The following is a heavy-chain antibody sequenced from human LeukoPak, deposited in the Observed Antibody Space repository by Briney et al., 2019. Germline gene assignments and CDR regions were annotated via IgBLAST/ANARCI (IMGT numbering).Heavy chain of an antibody. D-gene: IGHD3-10*01. Sequence: GGSLRLSCAASGLTFDDYAMHWVRQAPGKGLEWVSGISWNSGSIGYADSVKGRFTISRDNAKNSLYLQMNSLRAEDTALYYCPKPCYPCITMVRGPGYYGMDVWGQGTTVTVSS. CDR1: GLTFDDYA. CDR2: ISWNSGSI. J-gene: IGHJ6*02. V-gene: IGHV3-9*01. CDR3: PKPCYPCITMVRGPGYYGMDV.